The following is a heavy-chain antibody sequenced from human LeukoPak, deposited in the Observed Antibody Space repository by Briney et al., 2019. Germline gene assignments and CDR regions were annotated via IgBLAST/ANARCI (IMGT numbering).Heavy chain of an antibody. J-gene: IGHJ4*01. CDR1: GFIFSHYG. CDR3: ARDAQRGFDYSNSLKY. CDR2: IWSDGSNR. V-gene: IGHV3-33*01. Sequence: PGGSLRLSCVASGFIFSHYGMHWVRQAPGKGLEWVAVIWSDGSNRFYPGSVKGRFTTSRDNSQNTVFLQMNSLRAEDTAMYYCARDAQRGFDYSNSLKYWGHGILVTVS. D-gene: IGHD4-11*01.